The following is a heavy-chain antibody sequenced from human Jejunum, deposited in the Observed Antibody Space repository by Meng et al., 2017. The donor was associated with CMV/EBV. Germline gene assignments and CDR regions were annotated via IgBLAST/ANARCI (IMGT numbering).Heavy chain of an antibody. D-gene: IGHD4-11*01. CDR1: GFNFGGYS. CDR3: ARDNDFTNYY. V-gene: IGHV3-21*01. Sequence: SCAASGFNFGGYSMNWVRQAPGKGLEWVASITSTGSRIYYGDSVKDRFTISRDNAENSLYLQMNSLRPEDTAVYYCARDNDFTNYYWGQGTLVTVSS. CDR2: ITSTGSRI. J-gene: IGHJ4*02.